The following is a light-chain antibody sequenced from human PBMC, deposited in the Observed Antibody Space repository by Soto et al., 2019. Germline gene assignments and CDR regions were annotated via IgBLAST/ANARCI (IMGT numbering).Light chain of an antibody. Sequence: QPVLTQPPSVSGAPGQRVTISCTGSRSNIGAGYDVHWYQQLPGTAPKLLIYGYSNRPSGVPGRFSGSKSGTSASLAITGLQAEDEADYYCQSYDSSLNDYVVFGGGTQLTVL. J-gene: IGLJ2*01. CDR2: GYS. CDR1: RSNIGAGYD. V-gene: IGLV1-40*01. CDR3: QSYDSSLNDYVV.